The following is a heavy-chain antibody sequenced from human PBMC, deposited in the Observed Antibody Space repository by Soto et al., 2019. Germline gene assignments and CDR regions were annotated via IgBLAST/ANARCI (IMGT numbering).Heavy chain of an antibody. V-gene: IGHV1-69*13. CDR1: GGTFSSYA. Sequence: ASVKVSCKASGGTFSSYAIGWVRQAPGQGREWMGGIIPIFGTANYAQKFQGRVTITADESTSTAYMELSSLRSEDTAVYYCARGTSRSGSSPSWFDPWGQGTLVTVSS. CDR2: IIPIFGTA. CDR3: ARGTSRSGSSPSWFDP. D-gene: IGHD6-6*01. J-gene: IGHJ5*02.